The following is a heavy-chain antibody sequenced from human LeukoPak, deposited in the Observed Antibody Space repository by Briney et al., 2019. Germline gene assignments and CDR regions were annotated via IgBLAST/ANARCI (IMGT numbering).Heavy chain of an antibody. V-gene: IGHV3-23*01. D-gene: IGHD3-3*01. CDR1: GFTFSSYA. CDR3: AKGPGGFWDY. CDR2: ISVAGTGT. J-gene: IGHJ4*02. Sequence: PGGSLRLSCSASGFTFSSYAMHWVRQAPGKGLEWVAAISVAGTGTYYADSVRGRFTISRDNSKNTFYLQMNSLRAEDTAVYYCAKGPGGFWDYWGQGTLVTVSS.